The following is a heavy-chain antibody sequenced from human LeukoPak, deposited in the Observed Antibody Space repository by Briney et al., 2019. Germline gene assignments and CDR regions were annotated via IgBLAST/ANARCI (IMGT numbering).Heavy chain of an antibody. J-gene: IGHJ6*02. CDR2: IWYDGSNK. CDR3: ARDPSSSSWEDYYYGMDV. D-gene: IGHD6-6*01. CDR1: GFTFSSYA. Sequence: GGSLRLSCAASGFTFSSYAMHWVRQAPGKGLEWVAVIWYDGSNKYYADSVKGRFTISRDNSKNTRYLQMNSLRAEDTAVYYCARDPSSSSWEDYYYGMDVWGQGTTVTVSS. V-gene: IGHV3-33*08.